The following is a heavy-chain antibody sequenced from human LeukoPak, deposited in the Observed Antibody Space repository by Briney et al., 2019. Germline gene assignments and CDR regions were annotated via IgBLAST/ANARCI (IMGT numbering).Heavy chain of an antibody. CDR2: IYYSGST. D-gene: IGHD2-8*02. J-gene: IGHJ2*01. CDR3: AQGTGTRYWNFDL. CDR1: GGSISSGDYY. Sequence: SQTLSLTCTVSGGSISSGDYYWSWIRQPPGKGLEWIGYIYYSGSTYYNPSLKSRVTISVDTSKNQFSLKLTSVTAADTAVYYCAQGTGTRYWNFDLWGRGNLVTVSS. V-gene: IGHV4-30-4*08.